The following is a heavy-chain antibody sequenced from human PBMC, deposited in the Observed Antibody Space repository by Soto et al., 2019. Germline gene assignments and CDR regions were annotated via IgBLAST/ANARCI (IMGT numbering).Heavy chain of an antibody. CDR3: ARDGNYYGSGIRRIAYYYYFMDV. D-gene: IGHD3-10*01. CDR1: GGSISSYY. J-gene: IGHJ6*03. V-gene: IGHV4-59*01. Sequence: SETLSLTCTVSGGSISSYYWSWIRQPPGKGLEWIGYIYYSGSTNYNPSLKSRVTISVDTSKNQFSLKLSSVTAADTAVYYCARDGNYYGSGIRRIAYYYYFMDVWGRGTTVTVSS. CDR2: IYYSGST.